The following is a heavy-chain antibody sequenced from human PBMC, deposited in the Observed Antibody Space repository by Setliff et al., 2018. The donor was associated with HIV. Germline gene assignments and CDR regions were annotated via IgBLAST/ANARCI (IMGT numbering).Heavy chain of an antibody. J-gene: IGHJ5*02. CDR3: ASFSGYIDWSTHNWFDP. Sequence: GASVKVSCKASGYTFRSYGINWVRQAPGQGLEWMGWINTNTGKPTYAQGFTGRYVFSLDTSVSAACLQINSLKAEDSAVYYCASFSGYIDWSTHNWFDPWGQGTLVTVSS. D-gene: IGHD3-9*01. CDR1: GYTFRSYG. CDR2: INTNTGKP. V-gene: IGHV7-4-1*02.